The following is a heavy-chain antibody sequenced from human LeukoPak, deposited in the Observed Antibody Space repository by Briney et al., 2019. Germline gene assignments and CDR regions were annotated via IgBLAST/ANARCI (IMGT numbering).Heavy chain of an antibody. V-gene: IGHV3-20*04. CDR3: ATHSYYYGSGSYPHYLDY. Sequence: GGSLRLSCAASGFTFEDNGMSWVRQAPGKGLEWVSGLNWNGGSTGYADSVKGRFTISRDNARNSLYLQMNSLGTEDTALYYCATHSYYYGSGSYPHYLDYWGQGTLVTVSA. CDR1: GFTFEDNG. J-gene: IGHJ4*02. CDR2: LNWNGGST. D-gene: IGHD3-10*01.